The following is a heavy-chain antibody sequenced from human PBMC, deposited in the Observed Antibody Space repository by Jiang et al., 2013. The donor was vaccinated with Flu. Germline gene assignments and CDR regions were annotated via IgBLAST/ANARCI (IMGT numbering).Heavy chain of an antibody. D-gene: IGHD3-16*01. J-gene: IGHJ3*02. V-gene: IGHV1-2*02. CDR2: INPNSGGT. Sequence: EWMGWINPNSGGTNYAQKFQGRVTMTKDTSISTAYMELSRLRSDDTAVYYCASQRGPNDYVWGAKEGAFDIWGQGTMVTVSS. CDR3: ASQRGPNDYVWGAKEGAFDI.